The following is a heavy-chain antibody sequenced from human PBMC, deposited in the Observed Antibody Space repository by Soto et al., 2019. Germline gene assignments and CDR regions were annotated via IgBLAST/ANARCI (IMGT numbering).Heavy chain of an antibody. CDR1: GGSISSYY. CDR2: IYYSGST. Sequence: PSETLSLTCTVSGGSISSYYWVWIRQPPGKGLEWIGSIYYSGSTYYNPSLKSRVTISVDTSKNQFSLKLSSVTAADTAVYYCTKYPPALYFPNNWAQEPLVTVS. D-gene: IGHD2-8*01. CDR3: TKYPPALYFPNN. V-gene: IGHV4-39*01. J-gene: IGHJ4*02.